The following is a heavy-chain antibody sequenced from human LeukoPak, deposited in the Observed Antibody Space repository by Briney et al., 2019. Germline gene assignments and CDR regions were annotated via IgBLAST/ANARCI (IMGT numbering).Heavy chain of an antibody. CDR3: AKDREGYYYGSGSYYNQNY. V-gene: IGHV3-23*01. J-gene: IGHJ4*02. CDR2: ISGSGGST. D-gene: IGHD3-10*01. CDR1: GFTFSSYA. Sequence: GGSLRLSCAASGFTFSSYAMSWVRQAPGKGLEWVSAISGSGGSTYYADSVKGRFTISRDNSKNTLYLQMNSLRAEDTAVYYCAKDREGYYYGSGSYYNQNYWGQGTLVTVSS.